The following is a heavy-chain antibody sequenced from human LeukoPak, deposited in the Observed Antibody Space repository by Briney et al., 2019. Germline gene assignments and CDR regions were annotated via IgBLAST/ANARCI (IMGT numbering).Heavy chain of an antibody. Sequence: SETLSLTCAVYGGSFSGYYWSWLRQPPGKGLEWIGEINHSGSTNYNPSLKSRVTISVDTSKNQFSLKLSSVTAADTAVYYCARSGLWSSDLDYWGQGTLVTVSS. D-gene: IGHD4/OR15-4a*01. V-gene: IGHV4-34*01. CDR2: INHSGST. CDR3: ARSGLWSSDLDY. CDR1: GGSFSGYY. J-gene: IGHJ4*02.